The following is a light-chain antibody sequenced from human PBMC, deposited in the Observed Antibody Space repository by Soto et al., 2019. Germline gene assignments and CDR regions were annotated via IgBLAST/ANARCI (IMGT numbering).Light chain of an antibody. J-gene: IGLJ1*01. CDR3: CSHAGSDTYV. Sequence: QSVLTQPASVSGSPGQSITISCTGTSSDVGSGNVVSWYQHYPGKAPQLMIYEAFQRPSGVSSRFSGSKSGNTASLTISGLQAEDEAGYYCCSHAGSDTYVFGTGTKVTVL. CDR1: SSDVGSGNV. CDR2: EAF. V-gene: IGLV2-23*01.